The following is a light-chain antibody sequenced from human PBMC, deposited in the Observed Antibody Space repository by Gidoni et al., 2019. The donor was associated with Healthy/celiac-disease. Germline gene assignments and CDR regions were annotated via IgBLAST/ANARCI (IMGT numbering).Light chain of an antibody. Sequence: QSALTQPASVSGSPGQSITISCTGTSSDVGGYNSVSWYQQHPGKAPKLMIYEVSNRPSGVYNRFSVSKSGNTASLTISGLQAEDESDYYCSSYTSSSTLVFGTGTKVTVL. CDR2: EVS. CDR1: SSDVGGYNS. J-gene: IGLJ1*01. V-gene: IGLV2-14*01. CDR3: SSYTSSSTLV.